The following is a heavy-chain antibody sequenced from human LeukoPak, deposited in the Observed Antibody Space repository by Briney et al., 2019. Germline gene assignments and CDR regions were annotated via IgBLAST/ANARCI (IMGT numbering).Heavy chain of an antibody. J-gene: IGHJ4*02. D-gene: IGHD3-3*01. Sequence: PGGSLRLSCAASGFTFSTYSMNWVRQAPGKGLEWVSSSSSSSSSKYYADSVKGRFTISRDNAKNSLDLQMNSLGAEDTAVYYCARGRTDYDFWSGYLVDYWGQGTLVTVSS. V-gene: IGHV3-21*01. CDR2: SSSSSSSK. CDR3: ARGRTDYDFWSGYLVDY. CDR1: GFTFSTYS.